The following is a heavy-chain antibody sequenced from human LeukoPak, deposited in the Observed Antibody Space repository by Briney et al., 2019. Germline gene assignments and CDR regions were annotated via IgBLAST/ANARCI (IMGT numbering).Heavy chain of an antibody. D-gene: IGHD6-13*01. CDR1: GYSISSGYY. Sequence: SETLSLTCAVSGYSISSGYYWDWIRQPPGKGLEWIGGIYHSGSTYYNPSLRSRVTISVDTSKNHFSLKLSSVTAADTALYFCARADYSSSWSHYYYYMDVWGTGTTVTVSS. CDR3: ARADYSSSWSHYYYYMDV. J-gene: IGHJ6*03. CDR2: IYHSGST. V-gene: IGHV4-38-2*01.